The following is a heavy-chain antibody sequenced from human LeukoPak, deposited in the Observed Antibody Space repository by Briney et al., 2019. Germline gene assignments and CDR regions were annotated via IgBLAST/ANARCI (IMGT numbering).Heavy chain of an antibody. CDR2: ISGSGGST. J-gene: IGHJ5*02. Sequence: GGSLRLSCAASGFTFSSYAMSWVRQAPGKGLEWVSDISGSGGSTYYADSVKGRFTISRDNSKNTLYLQMNSLRAEDTAVYYCANDPSYSSGSWGQGTLVTVSS. V-gene: IGHV3-23*01. D-gene: IGHD6-19*01. CDR3: ANDPSYSSGS. CDR1: GFTFSSYA.